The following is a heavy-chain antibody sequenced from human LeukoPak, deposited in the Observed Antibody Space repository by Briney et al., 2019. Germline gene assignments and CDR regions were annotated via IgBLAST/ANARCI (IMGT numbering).Heavy chain of an antibody. J-gene: IGHJ4*02. D-gene: IGHD4-17*01. CDR3: ASNGDSGYYFDY. V-gene: IGHV3-48*03. CDR2: ISSSGSTI. Sequence: GGSLRPSSAASGFTFSSYEMNWVRPAPGKGLWGASYISSSGSTIYYADSVKGRFTISRDNAKNSLYLQMNSLRAEDTAVYYCASNGDSGYYFDYWGQGTLVTVSS. CDR1: GFTFSSYE.